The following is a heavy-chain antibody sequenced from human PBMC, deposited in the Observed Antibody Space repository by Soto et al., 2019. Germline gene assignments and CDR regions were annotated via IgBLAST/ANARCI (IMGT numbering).Heavy chain of an antibody. D-gene: IGHD3-10*01. CDR3: ARGGGSGSYYSYAFDI. CDR1: GGSISSDGYY. J-gene: IGHJ3*02. CDR2: IYYSGST. V-gene: IGHV4-31*03. Sequence: PSETLSLTCTVSGGSISSDGYYWSWFRQHPVKGLEWFGYIYYSGSTYYKPSLKSRVTISVDTSKNQFSLKLSSVTAADTAVYYCARGGGSGSYYSYAFDIWGHGTMVTVSS.